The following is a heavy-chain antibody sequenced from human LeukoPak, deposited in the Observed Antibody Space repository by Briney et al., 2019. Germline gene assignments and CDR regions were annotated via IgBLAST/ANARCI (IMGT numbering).Heavy chain of an antibody. J-gene: IGHJ4*02. D-gene: IGHD3-9*01. CDR1: GFIVSSNY. CDR2: ISGTSTYI. V-gene: IGHV3-21*06. CDR3: ARAPYDILTGYSPYYFDY. Sequence: GGSLRLSCAASGFIVSSNYMSWVRQAPGKGLEWVSSISGTSTYIYYADSVKGRFTISRDNAKNSLSLQMNSLRVEDTAIYYCARAPYDILTGYSPYYFDYWGQGTLVTVSS.